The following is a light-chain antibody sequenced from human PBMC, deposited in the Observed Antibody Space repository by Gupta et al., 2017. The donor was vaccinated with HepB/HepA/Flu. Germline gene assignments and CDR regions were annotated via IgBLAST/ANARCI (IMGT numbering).Light chain of an antibody. Sequence: DIQMTQSPSSLSASVGDRVTITCKASQDISNYLNWYQQKPGKAPKLLIYDASILEAGVPSRFSGSGSGTYFIFSITSLQPEDVATYFCQQYGDLPCTFGQGTKLEIK. CDR3: QQYGDLPCT. CDR1: QDISNY. V-gene: IGKV1-33*01. J-gene: IGKJ2*02. CDR2: DAS.